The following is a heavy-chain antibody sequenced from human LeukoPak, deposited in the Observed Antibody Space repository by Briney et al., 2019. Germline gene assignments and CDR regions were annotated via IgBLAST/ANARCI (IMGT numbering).Heavy chain of an antibody. CDR2: IRSKAYGGTT. J-gene: IGHJ6*02. CDR1: GFTFGDYA. V-gene: IGHV3-49*03. D-gene: IGHD2-21*01. Sequence: PGGSLRLSCTASGFTFGDYAMSWFRQASGKGLEWVGFIRSKAYGGTTEYAASVKGRFTISRDDSKSIAYLQMNSLKTEDTAVYYCTRDGCGGDCYYGMDVWGQGTTVTVSS. CDR3: TRDGCGGDCYYGMDV.